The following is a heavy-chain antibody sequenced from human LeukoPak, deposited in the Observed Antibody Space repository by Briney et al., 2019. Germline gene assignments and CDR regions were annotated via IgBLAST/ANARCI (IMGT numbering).Heavy chain of an antibody. CDR2: IKQDGTEK. Sequence: GGSLRLSCGASGFSFTTYWMGWVRQAPGKGLEWVANIKQDGTEKYYVDSVKGRFTISRDNAKNSLYLQMNSLRVEDTAVYYCAKLAKYFYGSETYYFFEHWGQGTPVTASS. CDR1: GFSFTTYW. CDR3: AKLAKYFYGSETYYFFEH. V-gene: IGHV3-7*01. J-gene: IGHJ4*02. D-gene: IGHD3-10*01.